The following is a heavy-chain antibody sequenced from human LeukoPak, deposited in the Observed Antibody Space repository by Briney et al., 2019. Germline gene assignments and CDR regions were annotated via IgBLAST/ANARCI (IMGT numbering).Heavy chain of an antibody. J-gene: IGHJ4*02. V-gene: IGHV3-23*01. CDR2: ISGSGGST. CDR3: AVSYGSGSYYPPLFDY. CDR1: GFTFSSYA. D-gene: IGHD3-10*01. Sequence: PGGSLRLSCAASGFTFSSYAMSWVRQAPGKGLGWASAISGSGGSTYYADSVKGRFTISRDNSKNTLYLQMNSLRAEDTAVYYCAVSYGSGSYYPPLFDYWGQGTLVTVSS.